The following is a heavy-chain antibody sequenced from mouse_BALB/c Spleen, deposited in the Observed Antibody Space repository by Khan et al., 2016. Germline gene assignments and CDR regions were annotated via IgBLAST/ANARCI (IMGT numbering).Heavy chain of an antibody. V-gene: IGHV9-3*02. D-gene: IGHD1-1*01. Sequence: QIQLVQSGPELKKPGETVKISCKASGYTFTNYGMNWVKQAPGKGLKWMGWINTNTGEPTYAEEFKGRFAFSLETSARTAYLQINNLKNEDTATYFCARDYYGSNWFAYWGQGTLVTVSA. CDR2: INTNTGEP. J-gene: IGHJ3*01. CDR1: GYTFTNYG. CDR3: ARDYYGSNWFAY.